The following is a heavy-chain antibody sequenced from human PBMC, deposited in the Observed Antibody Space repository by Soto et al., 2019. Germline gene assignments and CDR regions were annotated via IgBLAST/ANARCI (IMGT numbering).Heavy chain of an antibody. J-gene: IGHJ4*02. CDR3: VRDGDHYDFDY. Sequence: GGSLRLSCAASGFTFSYYWMHWVRQAPGKGLVWVSRMKSDGSDIKYADSVKGRFTTSRDNAKNTLHLQMNSLRAEDTAVYYCVRDGDHYDFDYWGQGTLVTVSS. D-gene: IGHD3-10*01. CDR1: GFTFSYYW. V-gene: IGHV3-74*01. CDR2: MKSDGSDI.